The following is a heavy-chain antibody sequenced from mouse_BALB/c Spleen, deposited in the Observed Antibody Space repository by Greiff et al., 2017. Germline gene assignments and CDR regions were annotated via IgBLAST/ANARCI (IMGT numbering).Heavy chain of an antibody. CDR1: GYTFTSYW. Sequence: VQLQQSGTVLARPGASVKMSCKASGYTFTSYWMHWVKQRPGQGLEWIGAIYPGNSDTSYNQKFKGKAKLTAVTSTSTAYMELSSLTNEDSAVYYCTRLTTAYYFDYWGQGTTLTVSS. V-gene: IGHV1-5*01. CDR2: IYPGNSDT. D-gene: IGHD1-2*01. CDR3: TRLTTAYYFDY. J-gene: IGHJ2*01.